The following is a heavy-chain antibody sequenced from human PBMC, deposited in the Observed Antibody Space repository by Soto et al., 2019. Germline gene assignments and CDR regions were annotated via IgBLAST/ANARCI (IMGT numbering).Heavy chain of an antibody. D-gene: IGHD2-15*01. CDR2: IYYSGST. CDR1: GGSIHGCGYY. J-gene: IGHJ5*02. CDR3: ARWGRGGNNNWFDP. V-gene: IGHV4-31*03. Sequence: LFLHCTVSGGSIHGCGYYWGWIRQHPEKGLEWIGYIYYSGSTYYNPSLKSRVTISVDTSKNQFSLKLSSVTAADTVVYFCARWGRGGNNNWFDPGGQGTLVTVSS.